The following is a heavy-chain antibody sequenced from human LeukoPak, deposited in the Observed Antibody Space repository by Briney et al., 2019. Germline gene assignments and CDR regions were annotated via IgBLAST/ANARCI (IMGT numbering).Heavy chain of an antibody. V-gene: IGHV3-21*01. CDR3: ARASYSSSSRY. J-gene: IGHJ4*02. CDR1: GFTFSSYS. Sequence: GSLRLSCAASGFTFSSYSMNWVRQAPGKGLEWVSSISSSSSYIYYAASVKGRFTISIDNAKNSLYLQMNSLRAEDTAVYYWARASYSSSSRYWGQGTLVTVSS. CDR2: ISSSSSYI. D-gene: IGHD6-6*01.